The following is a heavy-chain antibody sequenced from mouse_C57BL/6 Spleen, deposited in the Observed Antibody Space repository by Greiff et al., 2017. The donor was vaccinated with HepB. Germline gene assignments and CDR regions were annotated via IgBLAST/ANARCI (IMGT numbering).Heavy chain of an antibody. CDR2: ISYSGST. D-gene: IGHD1-1*01. CDR3: ARGKLLDYYAMDY. Sequence: VQLQQSGPGMVKPSQSLSLTCTVTGYSITSGYDWHWIRHFPGNKLEWMGYISYSGSTNYNPSLKSRISITHDTSKNHFFLKLNSVTTEDTATYYCARGKLLDYYAMDYWGQGTSVTVSS. CDR1: GYSITSGYD. J-gene: IGHJ4*01. V-gene: IGHV3-1*01.